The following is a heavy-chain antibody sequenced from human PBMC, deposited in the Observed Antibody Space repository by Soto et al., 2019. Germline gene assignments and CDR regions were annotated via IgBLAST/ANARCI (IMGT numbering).Heavy chain of an antibody. J-gene: IGHJ4*02. CDR3: ARGSPGIVVVPAAYDY. Sequence: SVKVSCKASGGTFSSYAISWVRQAPGQGLEWMGGIIPIFGTANYTQKFQGRVTITADESTSTAYMELSSLRSEDTAVYYCARGSPGIVVVPAAYDYWGQGTLVTVSS. D-gene: IGHD2-2*01. CDR1: GGTFSSYA. CDR2: IIPIFGTA. V-gene: IGHV1-69*13.